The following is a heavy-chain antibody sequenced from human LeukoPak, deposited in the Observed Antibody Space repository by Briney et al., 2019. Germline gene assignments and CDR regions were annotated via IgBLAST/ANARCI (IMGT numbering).Heavy chain of an antibody. V-gene: IGHV1-2*02. CDR1: GYTLTGYY. CDR3: AKNPYEYYFDY. Sequence: ASARVSCKASGYTLTGYYMHWLRQAPGQGLEWMGWINPNSGDTNYAQKFQGRVTMTRDTSISTAYMELSRLTSDGTAVYYCAKNPYEYYFDYWGQGTLVTVSS. CDR2: INPNSGDT. J-gene: IGHJ4*02. D-gene: IGHD5-12*01.